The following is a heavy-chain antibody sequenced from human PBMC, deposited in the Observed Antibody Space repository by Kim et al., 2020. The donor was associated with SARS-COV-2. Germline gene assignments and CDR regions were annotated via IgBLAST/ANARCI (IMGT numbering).Heavy chain of an antibody. V-gene: IGHV3-15*01. Sequence: GGSLRLSCAASGFTFSNAWMSWVRQAPGKGLEWVGRIKSKTDGGTTDYAAPVKGRFTISRDDSKNTLYLQMNSLKTEDTAVYYCTTLATTTYYDILTGYYSLDYWGQGTLVTVSS. CDR2: IKSKTDGGTT. D-gene: IGHD3-9*01. CDR1: GFTFSNAW. CDR3: TTLATTTYYDILTGYYSLDY. J-gene: IGHJ4*02.